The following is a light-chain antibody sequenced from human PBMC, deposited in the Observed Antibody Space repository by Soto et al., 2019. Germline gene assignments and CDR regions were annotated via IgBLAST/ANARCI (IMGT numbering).Light chain of an antibody. Sequence: EIVMTQSPATLSVSPGERAPLSCRASQSVGSNLAWYQQKPGQAPRLLIYGASTRATDIPAGFSGSGSGTEFALTINSLQSEDSAVYFCQQFNGWHRTFGQGTKVDIK. CDR1: QSVGSN. CDR3: QQFNGWHRT. CDR2: GAS. V-gene: IGKV3-15*01. J-gene: IGKJ1*01.